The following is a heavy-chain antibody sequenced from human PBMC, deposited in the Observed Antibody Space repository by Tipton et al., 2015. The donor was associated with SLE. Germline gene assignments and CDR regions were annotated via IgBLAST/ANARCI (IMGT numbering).Heavy chain of an antibody. J-gene: IGHJ4*02. CDR2: IYYSGST. Sequence: TLSLTCTVSGGSISSYHWSWIRQPPGKGLEWIGYIYYSGSTNYNPSLKSRVTISVDTSKNQFSLKLSSVTAADTAVYYCARHRYSSGQLGYWGQGTLVTVSS. CDR3: ARHRYSSGQLGY. D-gene: IGHD6-19*01. V-gene: IGHV4-59*08. CDR1: GGSISSYH.